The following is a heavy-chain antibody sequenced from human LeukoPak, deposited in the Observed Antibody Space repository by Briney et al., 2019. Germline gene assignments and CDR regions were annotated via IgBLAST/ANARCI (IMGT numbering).Heavy chain of an antibody. V-gene: IGHV4-39*07. CDR3: ARVRQTTVTTTAAFDI. CDR1: GGSISSSSYY. J-gene: IGHJ3*02. Sequence: PSETLSLTCTVSGGSISSSSYYWGWIRQPPGKGLEWIGSIYYSGSTYYNPSLKSRVTISVDTSKNQFSLKLSSVTAADTAVYYCARVRQTTVTTTAAFDIWGQGTMVTVSS. D-gene: IGHD4-17*01. CDR2: IYYSGST.